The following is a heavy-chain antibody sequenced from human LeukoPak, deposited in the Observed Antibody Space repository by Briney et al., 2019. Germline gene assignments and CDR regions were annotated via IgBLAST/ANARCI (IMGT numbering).Heavy chain of an antibody. CDR3: ARDLTGPYDH. CDR2: INVEGNYI. D-gene: IGHD3-22*01. V-gene: IGHV3-74*01. J-gene: IGHJ4*02. CDR1: GFTVSRYW. Sequence: GGSLILSCAASGFTVSRYWMHWVRQAPGKGLVWVARINVEGNYIDYAESVKGRFTISRDSAKNTLYLQMNSVRAEDTAVYSCARDLTGPYDHWGQGTPVTVSS.